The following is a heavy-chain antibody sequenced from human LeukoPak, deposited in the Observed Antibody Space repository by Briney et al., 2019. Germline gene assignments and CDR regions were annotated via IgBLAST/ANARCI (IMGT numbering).Heavy chain of an antibody. Sequence: GGSLTLSCAASGFTFSSYSMNWVRQAPGKGLEWVSSISSSSRYIYYAHSVKGRFPLSRDNAKNSLYLQMNSLRAEDTAVYYCARYTAAGFDYWGQGTLVTVSS. CDR1: GFTFSSYS. J-gene: IGHJ4*02. CDR2: ISSSSRYI. V-gene: IGHV3-21*01. CDR3: ARYTAAGFDY. D-gene: IGHD5-18*01.